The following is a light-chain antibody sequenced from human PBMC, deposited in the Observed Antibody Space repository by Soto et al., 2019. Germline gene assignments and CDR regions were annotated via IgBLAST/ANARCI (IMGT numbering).Light chain of an antibody. CDR3: QQYDNWPIT. Sequence: EIVMTQSPATLSVSPGERATLSCRASQSVSSDLAWYRQKPGQAPRLLFYGASTGATGLPARFSGSGSGTEFTLTISSLQSEDFAVYYCQQYDNWPITFGQGTRLEIK. J-gene: IGKJ5*01. CDR1: QSVSSD. CDR2: GAS. V-gene: IGKV3-15*01.